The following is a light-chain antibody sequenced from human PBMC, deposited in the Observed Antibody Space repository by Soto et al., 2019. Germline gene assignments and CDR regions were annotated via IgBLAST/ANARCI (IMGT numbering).Light chain of an antibody. Sequence: SVLTQSPGTLSLSPGERATLSCRASESFSSSYLAWYQQKPGQAPRLLIYGASTRATGIPDRFSGSGSGTDFTLTISRLEPEDSAVYYCQQYGSSPTWTFGQGTKVDIK. CDR2: GAS. J-gene: IGKJ1*01. CDR3: QQYGSSPTWT. V-gene: IGKV3-20*01. CDR1: ESFSSSY.